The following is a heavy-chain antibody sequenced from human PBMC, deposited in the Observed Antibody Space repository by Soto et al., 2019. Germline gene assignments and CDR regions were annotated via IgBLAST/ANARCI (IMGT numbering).Heavy chain of an antibody. V-gene: IGHV3-7*01. Sequence: GGSLRLSCAASGFTFSSYWMSWVRQAPGKGLEWVANIKQDGSEKYYVDSVKGRFTISRDNAKNSLYLQMNSLRAEDTAVYYCATPPGVYDIPAVDYWGQGTLVTVSS. CDR3: ATPPGVYDIPAVDY. D-gene: IGHD2-8*01. CDR1: GFTFSSYW. CDR2: IKQDGSEK. J-gene: IGHJ4*02.